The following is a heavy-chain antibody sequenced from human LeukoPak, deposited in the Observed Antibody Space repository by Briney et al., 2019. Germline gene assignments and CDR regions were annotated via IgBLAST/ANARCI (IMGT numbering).Heavy chain of an antibody. D-gene: IGHD3-16*02. CDR1: GFTFTSFA. Sequence: GGSLRLSCAASGFTFTSFAMSWVRQAPGKGQGWVSTITGSGYSTYYADSVKGRFTISRDNFKNTLYLQMNSLRAEDTAVYYCARRTTTFGGVIGNDYWGQGTLVTVSS. CDR2: ITGSGYST. V-gene: IGHV3-23*01. J-gene: IGHJ4*02. CDR3: ARRTTTFGGVIGNDY.